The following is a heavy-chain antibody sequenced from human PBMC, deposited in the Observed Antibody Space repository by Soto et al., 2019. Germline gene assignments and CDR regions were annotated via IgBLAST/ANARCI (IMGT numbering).Heavy chain of an antibody. CDR1: GLTVSGTKY. Sequence: DVQLVESGGGLIQPGESQRLSCAAFGLTVSGTKYVAWVRQAPGKGLEWVSALYDVFGSFYADSVNGQFTTSSDRSKSTVYLQMKALVTDDTAVFYCASWHEREHAYDVWGQRTTVIVSS. D-gene: IGHD1-1*01. J-gene: IGHJ3*01. CDR3: ASWHEREHAYDV. CDR2: LYDVFGS. V-gene: IGHV3-53*01.